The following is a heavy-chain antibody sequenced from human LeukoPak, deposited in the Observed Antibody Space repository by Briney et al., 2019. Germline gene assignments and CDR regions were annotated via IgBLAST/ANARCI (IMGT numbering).Heavy chain of an antibody. Sequence: GGSLRPSCAASGFTFSSYAMNWVRQAPGKGLEYVSAISSNGGSTYYANSVKGRFTISRDNSKNTLYLQMGSLRAEDMAVYYCARQATRIAAAGTSIDYWGQGTLVTVSS. J-gene: IGHJ4*02. D-gene: IGHD6-13*01. V-gene: IGHV3-64*01. CDR3: ARQATRIAAAGTSIDY. CDR2: ISSNGGST. CDR1: GFTFSSYA.